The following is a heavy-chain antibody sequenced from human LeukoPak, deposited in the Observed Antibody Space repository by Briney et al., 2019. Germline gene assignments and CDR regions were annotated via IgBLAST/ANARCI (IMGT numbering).Heavy chain of an antibody. Sequence: SETLSLTCAVYGGSFSGYYWSWIRQPPGKGLEWIGEINHSGSTNYNPSLKSRVTISVDTSKNQFSLKLSSVTAADTAVYYCARGRRGYSSSWYERYYFDYWGQGTLVTVSS. CDR3: ARGRRGYSSSWYERYYFDY. V-gene: IGHV4-34*01. CDR2: INHSGST. J-gene: IGHJ4*02. D-gene: IGHD6-13*01. CDR1: GGSFSGYY.